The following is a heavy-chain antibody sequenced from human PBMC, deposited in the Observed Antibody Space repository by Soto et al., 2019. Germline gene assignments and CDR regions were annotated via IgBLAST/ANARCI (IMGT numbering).Heavy chain of an antibody. CDR2: IDTSGSST. J-gene: IGHJ4*02. Sequence: PGGTLSLSCEASGLLFSHFWMHGVRQVPGKGLVWVSRIDTSGSSTSYADSVKGRFTISRDNAKNTVSLQMNSLRAEDTGVYYCAKDSWYFDLWSQGSLVTVSS. V-gene: IGHV3-74*01. D-gene: IGHD6-13*01. CDR3: AKDSWYFDL. CDR1: GLLFSHFW.